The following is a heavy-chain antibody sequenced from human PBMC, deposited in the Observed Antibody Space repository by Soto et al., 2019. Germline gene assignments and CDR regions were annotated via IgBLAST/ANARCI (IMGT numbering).Heavy chain of an antibody. D-gene: IGHD4-17*01. CDR1: GFTFSSYW. CDR3: ATLKQSVDDYGDYYWYFDL. V-gene: IGHV3-7*01. J-gene: IGHJ2*01. Sequence: GGSLRLSCAASGFTFSSYWMSWVRQAPGKGLEWVANIKQDGSEKYYVDSVKGRFTISRDNAKNSLYLQMNSLRAEDTAVYYCATLKQSVDDYGDYYWYFDLWGRGTLVTVSS. CDR2: IKQDGSEK.